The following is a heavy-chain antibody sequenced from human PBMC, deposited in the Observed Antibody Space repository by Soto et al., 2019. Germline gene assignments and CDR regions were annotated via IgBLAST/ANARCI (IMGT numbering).Heavy chain of an antibody. CDR3: ARVPGP. Sequence: SETLSLTCTVSGGSISSINDYWGWIRQPPGKGLEWIGYNYYSGITYYNPSLKSRVTISLDTSKNQFSLKLSSVTAADTAVYYCARVPGPWGQGTLVTVSS. CDR1: GGSISSINDY. CDR2: NYYSGIT. V-gene: IGHV4-30-4*08. J-gene: IGHJ5*02.